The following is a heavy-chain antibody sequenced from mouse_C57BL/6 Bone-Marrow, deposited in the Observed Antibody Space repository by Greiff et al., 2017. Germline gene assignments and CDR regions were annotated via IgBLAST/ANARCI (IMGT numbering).Heavy chain of an antibody. V-gene: IGHV14-1*01. Sequence: VQLQQSGAELVRPGASVKLSCTASGFTIKDYYMHWVKQRPEQGLEWIGRIDPEDGDTEYAPKFQGKATMTADTSSNTAYLQLSSLTSEDTAVYYCTHEGYFPWFAYWGQGTLVTVSA. J-gene: IGHJ3*01. CDR1: GFTIKDYY. D-gene: IGHD2-3*01. CDR2: IDPEDGDT. CDR3: THEGYFPWFAY.